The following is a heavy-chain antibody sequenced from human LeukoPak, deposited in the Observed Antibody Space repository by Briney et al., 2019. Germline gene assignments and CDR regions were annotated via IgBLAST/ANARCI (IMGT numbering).Heavy chain of an antibody. CDR3: ARDLNSSSWEFDY. CDR1: GFTFSSYS. V-gene: IGHV3-21*04. Sequence: PGGSLRLSCAASGFTFSSYSINWVRQAPGKGLEWVSCISSTSSFIYYADSVKGRFTISRDNAKNSLYLQMNSLRAEDTAVYYCARDLNSSSWEFDYWGQGTLVTVSS. D-gene: IGHD6-13*01. J-gene: IGHJ4*02. CDR2: ISSTSSFI.